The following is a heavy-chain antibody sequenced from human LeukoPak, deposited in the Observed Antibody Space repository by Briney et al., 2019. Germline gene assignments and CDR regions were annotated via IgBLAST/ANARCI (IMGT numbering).Heavy chain of an antibody. J-gene: IGHJ4*02. CDR2: IRYDGSKK. CDR1: GFTFSSYG. CDR3: AKEGGSYYDFDY. D-gene: IGHD1-26*01. V-gene: IGHV3-30*02. Sequence: GGSLRLSCAASGFTFSSYGMHWVRQAPGKGLEWVAFIRYDGSKKYYADSVKGRFTISRDNSKNTLYLQMNSLRAEDTGVYYCAKEGGSYYDFDYWGQGTLVTVSS.